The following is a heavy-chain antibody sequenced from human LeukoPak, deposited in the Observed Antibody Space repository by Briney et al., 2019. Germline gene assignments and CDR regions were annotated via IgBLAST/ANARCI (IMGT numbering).Heavy chain of an antibody. D-gene: IGHD6-13*01. V-gene: IGHV1-69*05. Sequence: EASVKVSCKASGGTFSNYAISWVRQAPGQGLEWMGGIIPIFGTANYAQKLQGRVTITTDESTSTVYMEVSSVRFEDTAVYYCAKDRASSSWSRDAFDIWGQGTVVTVSS. CDR3: AKDRASSSWSRDAFDI. J-gene: IGHJ3*02. CDR1: GGTFSNYA. CDR2: IIPIFGTA.